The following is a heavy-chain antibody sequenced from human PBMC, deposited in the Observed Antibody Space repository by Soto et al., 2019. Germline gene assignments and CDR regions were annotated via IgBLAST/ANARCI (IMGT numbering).Heavy chain of an antibody. CDR2: IIPIFGTA. Sequence: QVQLVQSGAEVKKPGSSVKVSCKASGGTFSSYAISWVRQAPGQGLEWMGGIIPIFGTANYAQKFQGRVTITADKSTSTAYMELSSLRSEDTGVYYCAGGISSSDYYYNGMDVWGQGTTVTVSS. D-gene: IGHD3-3*02. CDR3: AGGISSSDYYYNGMDV. CDR1: GGTFSSYA. V-gene: IGHV1-69*06. J-gene: IGHJ6*02.